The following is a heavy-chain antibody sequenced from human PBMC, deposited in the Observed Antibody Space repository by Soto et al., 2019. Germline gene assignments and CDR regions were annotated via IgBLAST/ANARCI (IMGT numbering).Heavy chain of an antibody. CDR1: GFTVSSNY. CDR3: ARDKTLGSSNWFDP. D-gene: IGHD5-12*01. V-gene: IGHV3-53*01. Sequence: GGSLRLSCAASGFTVSSNYMSWVRQAPGKGLEWVSVIYSGGSTYYADSVKGRFTISRDNSKNTLYLQMNSLRAEDTAVYYCARDKTLGSSNWFDPWGQGTLVTVSS. J-gene: IGHJ5*02. CDR2: IYSGGST.